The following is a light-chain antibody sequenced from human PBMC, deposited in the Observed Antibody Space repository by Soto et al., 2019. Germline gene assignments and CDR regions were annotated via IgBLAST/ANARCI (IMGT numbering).Light chain of an antibody. V-gene: IGKV1-6*01. CDR3: QQDNYYPYT. CDR2: AAS. J-gene: IGKJ2*01. CDR1: QGISND. Sequence: AIVMTQSPSSLSASVGDRATITCRASQGISNDLGWYQQKPGKAPSLLIFAASSLHGGVPSRFSGSGSGTDFTLTISSLQAEDFITYYCQQDNYYPYTFGRGTKVEIK.